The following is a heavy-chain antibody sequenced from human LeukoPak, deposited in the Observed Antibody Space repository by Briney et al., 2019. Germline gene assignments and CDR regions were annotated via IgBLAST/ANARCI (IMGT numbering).Heavy chain of an antibody. CDR3: AKFYDILTGYFDH. D-gene: IGHD3-9*01. CDR1: GFTFTTYA. V-gene: IGHV3-23*01. J-gene: IGHJ4*02. CDR2: ISGGGGGT. Sequence: PGGSLRLSCAASGFTFTTYAMGWVRQSPGKGLEWVSSISGGGGGTYYAEFVKGRFTISRDNSKNTLHLQMNSLRAEDTAVYYCAKFYDILTGYFDHWGQGTLVTVSS.